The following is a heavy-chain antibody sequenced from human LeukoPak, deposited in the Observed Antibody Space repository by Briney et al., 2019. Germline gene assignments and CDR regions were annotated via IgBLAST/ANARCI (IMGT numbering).Heavy chain of an antibody. J-gene: IGHJ4*02. V-gene: IGHV3-23*01. CDR3: AKAVVGGTAPDY. Sequence: GGSLRLSCAASGFTFNNCAMSWVRQAPGKGLEWVSVITLSGGSTYYADSVKGRFTIPRDNSKSTLYLQMSSLRAENTAVYHCAKAVVGGTAPDYWGQGTLVTVSS. D-gene: IGHD6-19*01. CDR2: ITLSGGST. CDR1: GFTFNNCA.